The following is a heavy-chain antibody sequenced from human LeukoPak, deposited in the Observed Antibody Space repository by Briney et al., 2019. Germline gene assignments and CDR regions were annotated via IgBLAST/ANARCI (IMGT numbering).Heavy chain of an antibody. J-gene: IGHJ3*02. CDR2: ISYDGSNK. Sequence: GGSLRLSCAASGFTFSSYGIHWVRQAPGKGLEWVTFISYDGSNKYHADSVKGRFTISRDNAKNSLYLQMNSLRAEDTAVYYCAREGLKGAFDIWGQGTMVTVSS. D-gene: IGHD4/OR15-4a*01. CDR1: GFTFSSYG. CDR3: AREGLKGAFDI. V-gene: IGHV3-30*12.